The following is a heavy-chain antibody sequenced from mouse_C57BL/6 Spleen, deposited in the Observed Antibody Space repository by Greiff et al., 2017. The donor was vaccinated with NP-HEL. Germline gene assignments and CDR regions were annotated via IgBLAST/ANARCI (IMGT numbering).Heavy chain of an antibody. CDR1: GYTFTSYW. Sequence: QVQLQQPGAELVMPGASVKLSCKASGYTFTSYWMHWVKQRPGQGLEWIGEIDPSDSYTNYNQKFKGKSTLTVDKSSSTAYMQLSSLTAEDSAVYYCARWDWAYWGQGTLVTVSA. V-gene: IGHV1-69*01. CDR2: IDPSDSYT. J-gene: IGHJ3*01. CDR3: ARWDWAY. D-gene: IGHD4-1*01.